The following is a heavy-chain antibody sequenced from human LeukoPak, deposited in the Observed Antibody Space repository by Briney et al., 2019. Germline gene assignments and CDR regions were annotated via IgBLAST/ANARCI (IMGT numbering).Heavy chain of an antibody. CDR3: ARDLRNWNPLRYYYYYYMDV. V-gene: IGHV1-2*06. J-gene: IGHJ6*03. Sequence: ASVKVSGKASGYTFTGYYMHWVRQAPGQGLEWMGRINPNSGGTNYAQKFQGRVTMTRDTSISTAYMELSRLRSDDTAVYYCARDLRNWNPLRYYYYYYMDVWGKGTTVTVSS. CDR1: GYTFTGYY. D-gene: IGHD1-20*01. CDR2: INPNSGGT.